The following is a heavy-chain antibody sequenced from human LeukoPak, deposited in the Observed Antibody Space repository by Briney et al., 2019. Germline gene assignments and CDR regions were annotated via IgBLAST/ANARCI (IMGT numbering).Heavy chain of an antibody. CDR3: AREGDSSGPSVGLDY. CDR1: GFTFSSYS. D-gene: IGHD3-22*01. CDR2: ISSSSSTI. J-gene: IGHJ4*02. V-gene: IGHV3-48*02. Sequence: GGSLRLSCAASGFTFSSYSMNWVRQAPGKGLEWVSYISSSSSTIYHADSVKGRFTISRDDAKNSLDLQMNSLRDEDTAVYYCAREGDSSGPSVGLDYWGQGTLATVSS.